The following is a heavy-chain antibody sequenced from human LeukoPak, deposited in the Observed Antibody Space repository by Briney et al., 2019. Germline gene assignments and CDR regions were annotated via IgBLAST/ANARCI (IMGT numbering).Heavy chain of an antibody. CDR3: ARHGGGGESYPRGFDY. V-gene: IGHV4-59*08. D-gene: IGHD1-26*01. J-gene: IGHJ4*02. CDR1: GGSISPYY. Sequence: SETLSLTCTASGGSISPYYWSWIRQPPGKGLEWIGYTYYSGSTNYNPPLKSRVTISVDTSKNQFSLKLSSVTAADTAMYYCARHGGGGESYPRGFDYWGRGNLVTVSS. CDR2: TYYSGST.